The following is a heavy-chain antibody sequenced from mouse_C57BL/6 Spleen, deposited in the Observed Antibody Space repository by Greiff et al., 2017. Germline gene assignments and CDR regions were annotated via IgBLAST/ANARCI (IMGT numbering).Heavy chain of an antibody. Sequence: QVQLQQSGAELVRPGASVKMSCKASGYTFTSYNMPWVKQTPRQGLEWIGAISPGNGDTSYNQKFKGKATLTVDKSSRTAYMQLSSLTSEDSAVYFGARSRGLGYYGSSDVWGQVTTLTVSS. CDR1: GYTFTSYN. J-gene: IGHJ2*01. V-gene: IGHV1-12*01. CDR3: ARSRGLGYYGSSDV. D-gene: IGHD1-1*01. CDR2: ISPGNGDT.